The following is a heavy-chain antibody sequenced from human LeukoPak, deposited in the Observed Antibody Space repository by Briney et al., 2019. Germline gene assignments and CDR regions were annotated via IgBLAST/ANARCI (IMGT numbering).Heavy chain of an antibody. V-gene: IGHV3-15*01. D-gene: IGHD6-19*01. CDR2: VKSVTDGGTI. Sequence: GGSLRLSCAASGFTFSNAWMSWVRPAPGKGLEWVGRVKSVTDGGTIDYAAPVKGRFTISRDDSESTLYLHMNSLKTEDSAVYYCATGSGHKNDNWGQGTLVTVSS. J-gene: IGHJ4*02. CDR3: ATGSGHKNDN. CDR1: GFTFSNAW.